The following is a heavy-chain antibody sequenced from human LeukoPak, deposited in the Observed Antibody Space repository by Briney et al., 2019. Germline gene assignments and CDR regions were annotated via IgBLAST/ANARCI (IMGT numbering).Heavy chain of an antibody. V-gene: IGHV4-39*01. CDR2: IYYSGST. D-gene: IGHD6-19*01. CDR3: ARQGNIAVVKRAFDY. Sequence: PSETLSLTCTVSGGSISRSSYYWGWIRKPPGKGLEWIGSIYYSGSTYYNPSLESRVTVSVDTSKNQFSLKLSSVTAADTAVYYCARQGNIAVVKRAFDYWGQGTLVTVSS. CDR1: GGSISRSSYY. J-gene: IGHJ4*02.